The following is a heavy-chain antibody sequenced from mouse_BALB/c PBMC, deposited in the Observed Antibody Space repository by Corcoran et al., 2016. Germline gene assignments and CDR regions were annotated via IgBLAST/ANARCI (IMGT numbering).Heavy chain of an antibody. CDR3: ARDYDYWYFDV. D-gene: IGHD2-4*01. J-gene: IGHJ1*01. CDR1: GYSFTGYY. CDR2: INPYNGAT. Sequence: EVQLQQSGRELVKPGASVKISCKASGYSFTGYYMHWVKQSHVKSLEWIGRINPYNGATSYNQNFKDKASLTVDKSSSTAYMELHSLTSEDSAVYYCARDYDYWYFDVWGATTTVTLSP. V-gene: IGHV1-26*01.